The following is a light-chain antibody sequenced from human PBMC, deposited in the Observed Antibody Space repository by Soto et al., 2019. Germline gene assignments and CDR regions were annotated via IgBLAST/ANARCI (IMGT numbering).Light chain of an antibody. Sequence: QLTQSPSSLSASVGDRVTITCRASQCIGSYLAWYQQKPGEAPKLLIFAASTLQSGVPSRFSGSGSGTDFTLTISSLQAEDFATYYCQQLSTYPSTFGGGTKVDIK. CDR3: QQLSTYPST. CDR2: AAS. V-gene: IGKV1-9*01. CDR1: QCIGSY. J-gene: IGKJ4*01.